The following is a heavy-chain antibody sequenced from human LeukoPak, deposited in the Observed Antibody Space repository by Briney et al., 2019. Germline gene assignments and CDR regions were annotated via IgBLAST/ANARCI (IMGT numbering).Heavy chain of an antibody. V-gene: IGHV3-43*01. CDR3: AKDGVTMIVVVTPGYFDY. J-gene: IGHJ4*02. CDR1: GFNFDRYT. CDR2: AGWAGGTT. D-gene: IGHD3-22*01. Sequence: GGSLRLSCATSGFNFDRYTIHWVRQAPGKGLEWVSLAGWAGGTTFYSDSVRGRFTISRDNSKNTLYLQMNSLRAEDTAVYYCAKDGVTMIVVVTPGYFDYWGQGTLVTVSS.